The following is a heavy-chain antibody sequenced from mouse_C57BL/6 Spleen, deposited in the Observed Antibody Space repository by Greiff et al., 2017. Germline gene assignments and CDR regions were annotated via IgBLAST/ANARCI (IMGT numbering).Heavy chain of an antibody. CDR2: ISYDGSN. CDR3: ARGDGSSSFAY. Sequence: EVQLVESGPGLVKPSQSLSLTCSVTGYSITSGYYWNWIRQFPGNKLEWMGYISYDGSNNYNPSLKNRISITRDTSKNQFFLKLNSVTTEDTATYYCARGDGSSSFAYWGQGTLVTVSA. V-gene: IGHV3-6*01. D-gene: IGHD1-1*01. CDR1: GYSITSGYY. J-gene: IGHJ3*01.